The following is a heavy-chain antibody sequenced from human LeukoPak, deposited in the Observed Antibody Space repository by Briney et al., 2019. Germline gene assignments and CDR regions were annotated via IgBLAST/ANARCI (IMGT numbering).Heavy chain of an antibody. Sequence: PGRSPRLSCAASGFTVSSNYMSWVRQAPGKGLEWVSVIYSGGSTYYADSVKGRFTISRDNSKNTLYLQMNSLRAEDTAVYYCARDPGGPLSRQFHYWGQGTLVTVSS. J-gene: IGHJ4*02. CDR3: ARDPGGPLSRQFHY. CDR2: IYSGGST. D-gene: IGHD2/OR15-2a*01. CDR1: GFTVSSNY. V-gene: IGHV3-66*02.